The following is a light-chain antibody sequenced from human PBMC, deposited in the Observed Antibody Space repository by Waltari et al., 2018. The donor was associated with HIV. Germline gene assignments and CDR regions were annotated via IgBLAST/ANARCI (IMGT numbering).Light chain of an antibody. V-gene: IGLV3-21*02. J-gene: IGLJ1*01. CDR2: DHT. Sequence: SYVLVQAPSVSVAPGQSARIPCGGNNIGSKTVHSYQQKPGQAHVVLPYDHTDRPSVIPERFSGSNSGNTATLTISRVEAGDEADYYCQVWDSSSDRLYVFGTGTKVTVL. CDR1: NIGSKT. CDR3: QVWDSSSDRLYV.